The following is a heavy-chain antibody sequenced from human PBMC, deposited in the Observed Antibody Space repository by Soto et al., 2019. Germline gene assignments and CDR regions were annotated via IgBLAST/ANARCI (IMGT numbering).Heavy chain of an antibody. J-gene: IGHJ4*02. CDR2: ISANNCNT. V-gene: IGHV1-18*01. CDR3: ERDRGSSARDY. CDR1: GYTFTSYV. Sequence: QVQLVQSGAEVKKPGASVKVSCKASGYTFTSYVISWVRQAPGQGLEWMGWISANNCNTNYAQKLQGRVTMTTDTSTSTDNMELRSLRSDDTAVYYGERDRGSSARDYWGQGNLGTVSS. D-gene: IGHD1-26*01.